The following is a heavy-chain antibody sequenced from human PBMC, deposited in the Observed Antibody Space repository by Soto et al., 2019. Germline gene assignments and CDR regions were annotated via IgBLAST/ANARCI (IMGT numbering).Heavy chain of an antibody. J-gene: IGHJ3*02. D-gene: IGHD5-12*01. Sequence: GGSLRLSCSASGFTFSTYSMHWVRQAPGKGLEYVSSISSDGGSTHYADSVKGRVTISRDNSKSTLYLQMSSLRAEDTAVYYCVKDGLSGYFNGGAFDIWGQGTMVTVSS. CDR1: GFTFSTYS. CDR2: ISSDGGST. V-gene: IGHV3-64D*08. CDR3: VKDGLSGYFNGGAFDI.